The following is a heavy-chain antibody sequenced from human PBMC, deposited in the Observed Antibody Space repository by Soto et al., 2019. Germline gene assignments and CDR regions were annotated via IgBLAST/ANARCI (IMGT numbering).Heavy chain of an antibody. Sequence: SETLSLTCAVYGGSFSGYYWSWIRQPPGKGLEWIGEINHSGSTNYNPSLKRRVTISVDTSKNQFSLKLSSVTAADTAVYYCASTVTTTYYFDYWGQGTLVTVSS. D-gene: IGHD4-17*01. CDR2: INHSGST. CDR1: GGSFSGYY. CDR3: ASTVTTTYYFDY. V-gene: IGHV4-34*01. J-gene: IGHJ4*02.